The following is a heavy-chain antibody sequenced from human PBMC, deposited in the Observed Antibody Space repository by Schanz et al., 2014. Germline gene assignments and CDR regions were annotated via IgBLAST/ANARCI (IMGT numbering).Heavy chain of an antibody. CDR1: GFNFSSYS. D-gene: IGHD3-10*01. CDR3: AKGRFGELSAFDI. V-gene: IGHV3-30*02. J-gene: IGHJ3*02. Sequence: VQLVESGGGLVQPGGSLRLSCSASGFNFSSYSLNWVRQAPGKGLEWVAFINSDGTKRFYADSVKSRFTISRDNSRNTLYLQMNSLRAEDTAVYYCAKGRFGELSAFDIWGQGTMVTVSS. CDR2: INSDGTKR.